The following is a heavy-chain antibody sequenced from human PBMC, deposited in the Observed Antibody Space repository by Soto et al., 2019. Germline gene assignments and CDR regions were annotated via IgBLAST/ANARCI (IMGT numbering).Heavy chain of an antibody. J-gene: IGHJ6*02. Sequence: SETLSLTCTVPGGSFSSYYWSWIRQPPGKGLEWIGHIYYSGRTNYNPSLKSRVTISGDTSKNQLSLKLSSVTAADTAVYYCARDYYYDSRGYPGAYYYGMDVWGQGTTVTVSS. V-gene: IGHV4-59*01. D-gene: IGHD3-22*01. CDR3: ARDYYYDSRGYPGAYYYGMDV. CDR1: GGSFSSYY. CDR2: IYYSGRT.